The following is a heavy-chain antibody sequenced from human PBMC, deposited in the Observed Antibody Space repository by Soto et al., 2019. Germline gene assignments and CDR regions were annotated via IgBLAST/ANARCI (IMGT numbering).Heavy chain of an antibody. Sequence: PGGSLRLSCAASGFTFSSYAMHWVRQAPGKGLEWVAVISYDGSNKYYADSVKGRFTISRDNSKNTLYPQMNSLRAEDTAVYYCARLAPYSSGWRMMFDYWGQGTLVTVSS. CDR3: ARLAPYSSGWRMMFDY. V-gene: IGHV3-30-3*01. CDR1: GFTFSSYA. D-gene: IGHD6-19*01. CDR2: ISYDGSNK. J-gene: IGHJ4*02.